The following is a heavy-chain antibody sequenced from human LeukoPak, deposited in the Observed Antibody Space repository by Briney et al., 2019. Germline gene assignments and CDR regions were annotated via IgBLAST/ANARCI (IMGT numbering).Heavy chain of an antibody. CDR2: IYQTGNA. D-gene: IGHD3-9*01. CDR3: ARGLDYVDV. CDR1: GGSITGISYY. J-gene: IGHJ6*03. V-gene: IGHV4-39*02. Sequence: KPSETLSLTCTVSGGSITGISYYWNWLRQPPGKELEWIGRIYQTGNADYKPSLKSRVTISVDTTNNQFSLRLSSVTAADTAVYYCARGLDYVDVWGKGITVSVSS.